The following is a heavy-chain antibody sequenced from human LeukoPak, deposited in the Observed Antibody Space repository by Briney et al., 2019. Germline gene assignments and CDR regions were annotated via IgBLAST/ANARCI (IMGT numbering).Heavy chain of an antibody. CDR1: GFTLSTYA. CDR2: TSSSDAGT. V-gene: IGHV3-23*01. Sequence: GGALRLSCAASGFTLSTYAMSWVRQTPGKGLEWVAATSSSDAGTYHADSVRGRFTISRDNSKNTLYLQMNSLRAEDAAVYFCAKAPVTSCRGAYCYPFDSWGQGTLVTVSS. J-gene: IGHJ4*02. CDR3: AKAPVTSCRGAYCYPFDS. D-gene: IGHD2-21*01.